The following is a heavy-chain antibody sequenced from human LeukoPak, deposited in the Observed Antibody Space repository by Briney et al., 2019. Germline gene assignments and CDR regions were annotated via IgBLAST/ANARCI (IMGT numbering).Heavy chain of an antibody. Sequence: SETLSLTCAVYGGSFSGYYWSWIRQPPQKGLERIGEINHRVSTNYTPSLKSRVTISVNTSKDQSSLKLSSVPAADTAVYYCARFWASDYYESSGYRPRDYWGQGTLVTVPS. V-gene: IGHV4-34*01. CDR1: GGSFSGYY. CDR3: ARFWASDYYESSGYRPRDY. CDR2: INHRVST. D-gene: IGHD3-22*01. J-gene: IGHJ4*02.